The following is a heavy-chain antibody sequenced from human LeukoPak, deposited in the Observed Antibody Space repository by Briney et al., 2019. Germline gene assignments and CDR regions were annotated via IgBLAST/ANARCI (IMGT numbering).Heavy chain of an antibody. D-gene: IGHD6-19*01. CDR2: IDPSDSYT. CDR3: ARQQWLVSDY. CDR1: GYSFTSYW. Sequence: GESLRISCKGSGYSFTSYWISWVRQMPGKGLEWMGRIDPSDSYTNYSPSFQGQVTFSADKSISTAYLQWSSLKASDTAMYYCARQQWLVSDYWGQGTLVTVSS. J-gene: IGHJ4*02. V-gene: IGHV5-10-1*04.